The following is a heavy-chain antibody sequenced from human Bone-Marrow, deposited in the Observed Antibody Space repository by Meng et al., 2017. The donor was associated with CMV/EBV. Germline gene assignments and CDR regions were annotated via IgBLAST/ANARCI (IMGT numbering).Heavy chain of an antibody. Sequence: SETLSLTCTVSGGSISSSSYYWGWIRQPPGKGLEWIGSIYYSGSTYYNPSLKSRVTISVDTSKNQFSLKLSSVTAADTAVYYCAGIDVVVPAAIPGLDPWGQGTLVTVSS. J-gene: IGHJ5*02. CDR1: GGSISSSSYY. D-gene: IGHD2-2*01. CDR2: IYYSGST. V-gene: IGHV4-39*01. CDR3: AGIDVVVPAAIPGLDP.